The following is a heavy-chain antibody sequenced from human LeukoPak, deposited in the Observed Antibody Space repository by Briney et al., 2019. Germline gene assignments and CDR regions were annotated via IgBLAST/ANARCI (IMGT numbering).Heavy chain of an antibody. D-gene: IGHD3-10*02. CDR1: GGSISNYY. CDR3: ARDMSGFDS. CDR2: IYVSERT. V-gene: IGHV4-4*07. Sequence: SETLSLTCTVSGGSISNYYWSWIRQPAGKGLEWIGRIYVSERTNYNPSLKSRVTMSVDTSENQFSLKLTSVTAADTAVYYCARDMSGFDSWGQGILVTVSS. J-gene: IGHJ4*02.